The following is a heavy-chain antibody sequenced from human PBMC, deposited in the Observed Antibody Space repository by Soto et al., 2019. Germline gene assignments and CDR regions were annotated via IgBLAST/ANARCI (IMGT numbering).Heavy chain of an antibody. Sequence: PSETLSLTCTVSGGSISHYDWSWIRQPPGKGLEWIGSIYYSGNTNYNPSLNSRVTISVDTSKNQFSLRLSSVTAADTAVYYCARVSGSYYHVYYFDYWGQGTLLTVSS. CDR2: IYYSGNT. V-gene: IGHV4-59*01. CDR3: ARVSGSYYHVYYFDY. J-gene: IGHJ4*02. D-gene: IGHD1-26*01. CDR1: GGSISHYD.